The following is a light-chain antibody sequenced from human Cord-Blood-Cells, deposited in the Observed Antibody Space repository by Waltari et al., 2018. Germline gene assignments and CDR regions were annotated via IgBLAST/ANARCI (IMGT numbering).Light chain of an antibody. CDR2: KAS. V-gene: IGKV1-5*03. CDR1: QRISSW. CDR3: QQYNSYWT. J-gene: IGKJ1*01. Sequence: DIQMTQSPSTLSASVGDRVTITCRASQRISSWLAWYQQKPGKAPNLLIYKASSLESGVPSRVSGSGSGTEFTLTISSLQPDDFATYYCQQYNSYWTFGQGTKVEIK.